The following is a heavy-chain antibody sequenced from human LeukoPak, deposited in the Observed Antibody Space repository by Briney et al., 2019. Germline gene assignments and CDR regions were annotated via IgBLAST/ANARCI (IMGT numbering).Heavy chain of an antibody. CDR3: ARWTDWYFDL. D-gene: IGHD3/OR15-3a*01. CDR2: IKEDGSDK. CDR1: GIGFSNYW. V-gene: IGHV3-7*01. Sequence: GGSLRLSCAASGIGFSNYWMTWIRQAPEKGLQWVANIKEDGSDKNYADSVKGRFTISRDNAKNLLYLQMNSLRAEDTAVYYCARWTDWYFDLWGRGTLVTVSS. J-gene: IGHJ2*01.